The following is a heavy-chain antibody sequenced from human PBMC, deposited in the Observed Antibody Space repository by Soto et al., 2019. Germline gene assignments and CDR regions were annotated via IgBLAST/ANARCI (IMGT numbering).Heavy chain of an antibody. Sequence: QVQLVESGGGVVQSGRSLRLSCVTSGFTFRTFGMQWVRQVPGKGLEWVAVVSHDGIIQHYADSVKGRFSISRDNFKNTVYLQMYRLRPDDTAVYYCAKEGTPYTSSHLDNWGQGTLVTVSS. V-gene: IGHV3-30*18. CDR2: VSHDGIIQ. CDR3: AKEGTPYTSSHLDN. CDR1: GFTFRTFG. D-gene: IGHD6-19*01. J-gene: IGHJ4*02.